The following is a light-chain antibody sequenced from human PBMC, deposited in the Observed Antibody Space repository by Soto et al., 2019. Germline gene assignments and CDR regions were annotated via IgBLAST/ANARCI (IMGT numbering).Light chain of an antibody. CDR3: QQYGTSPRT. CDR2: GAS. Sequence: EIVLTQSPGTLSLSPGERATLSCRASQSVRSSYLAWYQQKPGQAPRLLIYGASSRATGIPDRFSGSGSGTDFTLTISRLEPADFAVYYCQQYGTSPRTFGQGTKVEIK. CDR1: QSVRSSY. V-gene: IGKV3-20*01. J-gene: IGKJ1*01.